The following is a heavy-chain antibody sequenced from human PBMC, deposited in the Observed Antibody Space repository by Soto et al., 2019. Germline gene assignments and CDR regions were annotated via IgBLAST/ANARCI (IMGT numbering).Heavy chain of an antibody. CDR1: GGSISSGGYY. V-gene: IGHV4-31*03. Sequence: LSLTCTVSGGSISSGGYYWSWIRQHPGKGLEWIGYIYYSGSTYHNPSLKSRVTISVDTSKNQFSLKLSSVTAADTAVYYCARDQGYYYGMDVWGQGTTVTVSS. J-gene: IGHJ6*02. CDR2: IYYSGST. CDR3: ARDQGYYYGMDV.